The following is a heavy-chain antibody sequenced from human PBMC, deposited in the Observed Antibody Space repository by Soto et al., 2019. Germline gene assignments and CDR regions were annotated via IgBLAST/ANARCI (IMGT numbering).Heavy chain of an antibody. V-gene: IGHV3-66*01. D-gene: IGHD2-15*01. CDR1: GFTVSSNY. Sequence: PGGSLRLSCAASGFTVSSNYMSWVRQAPGKGLEWVSVIYSGGSTYYADSVKGRFTISRDDAKNTLYLQMNSLRAEDTAVYYCASGGSRLIFDSWGQGSLVIVSS. CDR2: IYSGGST. J-gene: IGHJ4*02. CDR3: ASGGSRLIFDS.